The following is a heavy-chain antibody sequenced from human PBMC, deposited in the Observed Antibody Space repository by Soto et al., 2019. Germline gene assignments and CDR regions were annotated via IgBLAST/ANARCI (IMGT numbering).Heavy chain of an antibody. V-gene: IGHV1-46*01. CDR1: GYTFTSYY. J-gene: IGHJ4*02. D-gene: IGHD3-22*01. CDR2: INPSGGST. Sequence: QVQLVQSGAEVKKPGASVKVSCKASGYTFTSYYMHWVRQAPGQGLEWMGIINPSGGSTSYAQKFQGRVTMTRDTYTSTVYMELSSLRSEDTAVYYCARVQSYYYDRSGLNFDYWGQGTLVTVSS. CDR3: ARVQSYYYDRSGLNFDY.